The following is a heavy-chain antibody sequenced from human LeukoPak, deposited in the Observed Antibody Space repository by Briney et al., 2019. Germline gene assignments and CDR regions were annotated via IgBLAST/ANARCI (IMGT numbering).Heavy chain of an antibody. J-gene: IGHJ4*02. D-gene: IGHD3-10*01. Sequence: GGSLRLSCSASGFTFSNYIRKWGRKAPGKGLEWVSAISGGGDSTYYADSVKGRFTISRDNSKNTLYLQLNSLRAEDTAIYYCAKSGGGSGTNYWGQGTLVTVSS. CDR2: ISGGGDST. V-gene: IGHV3-23*01. CDR1: GFTFSNYI. CDR3: AKSGGGSGTNY.